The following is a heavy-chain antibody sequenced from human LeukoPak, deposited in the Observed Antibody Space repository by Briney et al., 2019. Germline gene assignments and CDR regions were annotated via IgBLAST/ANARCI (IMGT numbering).Heavy chain of an antibody. V-gene: IGHV3-23*01. CDR1: GFTFSSYW. D-gene: IGHD3-9*01. CDR2: ISSSGTTI. J-gene: IGHJ4*02. Sequence: GGSLRLSCAASGFTFSSYWMNWARRAPGKGLEWVSAISSSGTTIYYADSVKGRFTISRDNSKNTLYLQMNSLRAEDTAVYYCAKTYVVTTYFDWWGQGTLVTVSS. CDR3: AKTYVVTTYFDW.